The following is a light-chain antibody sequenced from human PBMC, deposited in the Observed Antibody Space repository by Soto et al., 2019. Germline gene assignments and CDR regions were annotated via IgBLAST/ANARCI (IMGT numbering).Light chain of an antibody. J-gene: IGLJ3*02. V-gene: IGLV2-8*01. CDR2: EVS. CDR1: SSDVVGYNY. Sequence: QSALTQPPSASGSPGQSVTISCTGTSSDVVGYNYVSWYQQHPGKAPKLMIYEVSKRPSGVPDRFSGSKSGNTASLTVSGLQAEDEADYYCSSYAGSNLWVFGGGTQLTVL. CDR3: SSYAGSNLWV.